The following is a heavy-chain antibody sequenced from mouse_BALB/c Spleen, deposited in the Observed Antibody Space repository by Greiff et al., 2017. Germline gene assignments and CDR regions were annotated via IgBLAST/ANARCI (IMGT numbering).Heavy chain of an antibody. Sequence: EVKVVESGGDLVKPGGSLKLSCAASGFTFSSYGMSWVRQTPDKRLEWVATISSGGSYTYYPDSVKGRFTISRDNAKNTLYLQMSSLKSEDTAMYYCARANDYYGSSYFDYWGQGTTLTVSS. CDR1: GFTFSSYG. J-gene: IGHJ2*01. V-gene: IGHV5-6*01. CDR2: ISSGGSYT. CDR3: ARANDYYGSSYFDY. D-gene: IGHD1-1*01.